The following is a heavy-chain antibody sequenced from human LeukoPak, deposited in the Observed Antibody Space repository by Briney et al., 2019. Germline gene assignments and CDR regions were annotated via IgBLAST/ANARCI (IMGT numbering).Heavy chain of an antibody. D-gene: IGHD2-15*01. V-gene: IGHV3-21*01. Sequence: GGSLRLSCAASGFTFSSYSMNWVRQAPGKGLEWVSSISSSSSYIYYADSVKGRFTISRDNAKNSLHLQMNSLRAEDTAVYYCARGYCSGGSCYLGAFDIWGQGTMVTVSS. CDR2: ISSSSSYI. CDR3: ARGYCSGGSCYLGAFDI. CDR1: GFTFSSYS. J-gene: IGHJ3*02.